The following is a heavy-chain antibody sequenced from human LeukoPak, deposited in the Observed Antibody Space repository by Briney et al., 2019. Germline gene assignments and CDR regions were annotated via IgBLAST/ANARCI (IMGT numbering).Heavy chain of an antibody. V-gene: IGHV4-30-2*01. J-gene: IGHJ3*02. CDR1: GGSISSGDYY. CDR3: ARDLGRLRRGAFDI. CDR2: IYHSGST. D-gene: IGHD1-26*01. Sequence: SETLSLTCTVSGGSISSGDYYWSWIRQPPGKGLEWIGYIYHSGSTYYNPSLKSRVTISVDRSKNQFSLKLSSVTAADTAVYYCARDLGRLRRGAFDIWGQGTMVTVSS.